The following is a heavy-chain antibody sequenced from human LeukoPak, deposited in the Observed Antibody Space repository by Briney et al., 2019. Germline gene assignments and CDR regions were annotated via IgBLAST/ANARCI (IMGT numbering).Heavy chain of an antibody. CDR3: AKFTLVATADY. Sequence: PGGSLRLSCVASGFTFRSYAMSWVRQAPGKGLEWVSGIGGSGGTTYYADSVRGRFTISRDNSKNTLYLQMNSLRTEDTAVYYCAKFTLVATADYWGQGTLVTVSS. CDR2: IGGSGGTT. CDR1: GFTFRSYA. V-gene: IGHV3-23*01. J-gene: IGHJ4*02. D-gene: IGHD5-12*01.